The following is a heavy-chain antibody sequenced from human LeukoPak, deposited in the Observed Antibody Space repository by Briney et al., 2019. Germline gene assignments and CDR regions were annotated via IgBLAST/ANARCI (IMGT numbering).Heavy chain of an antibody. CDR3: AKSSSSSWYLDY. Sequence: GGSLKLSCAASGFTFSGSAIHWVRQSSGKGLEWVGQIDKKDKGYATATAYAASVKGRFTISRDDSINTAYLQMNSLRAEGTAVYYCAKSSSSSWYLDYWGQGTLVTVSS. J-gene: IGHJ4*02. CDR1: GFTFSGSA. CDR2: IDKKDKGYATAT. V-gene: IGHV3-73*01. D-gene: IGHD6-13*01.